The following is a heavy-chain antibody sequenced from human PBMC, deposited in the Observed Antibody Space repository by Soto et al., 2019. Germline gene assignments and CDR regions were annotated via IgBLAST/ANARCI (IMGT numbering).Heavy chain of an antibody. J-gene: IGHJ3*01. Sequence: EVQLLESGGGLVQPGGSLRLSCAASGFTFSSYAMSWVRQAPGKGLEWVSAISGSGGSTYYADSVKGRFTISRDNSKNTLYMQMNSLRAKDTAVYDCAGRYCSSSSCHPGGAFDYWGQGTMVTVSS. V-gene: IGHV3-23*01. D-gene: IGHD2-2*01. CDR3: AGRYCSSSSCHPGGAFDY. CDR2: ISGSGGST. CDR1: GFTFSSYA.